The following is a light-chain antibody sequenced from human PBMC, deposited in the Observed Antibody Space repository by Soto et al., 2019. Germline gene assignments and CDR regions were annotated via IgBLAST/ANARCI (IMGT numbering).Light chain of an antibody. V-gene: IGKV3-20*01. Sequence: EIVLTQSPGTLSLSPGEGATLACRASQSVRSTYLAWYQQKPGQAPRLLIYGASSRATGIPDRFSGSGSGTDFTLTISRLEPEDFAVYYCQQYGNSPQPFGQGTKVDIK. CDR3: QQYGNSPQP. CDR1: QSVRSTY. CDR2: GAS. J-gene: IGKJ1*01.